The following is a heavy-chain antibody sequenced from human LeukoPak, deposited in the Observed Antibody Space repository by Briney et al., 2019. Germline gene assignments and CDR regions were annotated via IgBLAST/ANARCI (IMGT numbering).Heavy chain of an antibody. D-gene: IGHD3-3*01. CDR1: GGTFSSYA. J-gene: IGHJ6*02. Sequence: ASVKVSCKASGGTFSSYAISWVRQAPGQGLEWMGGIIPIFGTANYAQKLQGRVTMTTDTSTSTAYMELRSLRSDDTAVYYCARDRASITIFGVVISPHYYYYGMDVWGQGTTVTASS. CDR3: ARDRASITIFGVVISPHYYYYGMDV. CDR2: IIPIFGTA. V-gene: IGHV1-69*05.